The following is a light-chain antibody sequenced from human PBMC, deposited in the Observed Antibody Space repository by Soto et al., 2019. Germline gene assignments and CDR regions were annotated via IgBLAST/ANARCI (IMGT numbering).Light chain of an antibody. CDR2: DNT. Sequence: QSVLTQPPSVSGAPGQRVTISCTGSSSNIGAGYDVHWYQQLPGTASKLLIYDNTNRPSGVPDRFSGSKSGTSASLAITGLQAEDEAEYYCQSYDSSLSGVVFGGGTKLTVL. J-gene: IGLJ2*01. CDR3: QSYDSSLSGVV. CDR1: SSNIGAGYD. V-gene: IGLV1-40*01.